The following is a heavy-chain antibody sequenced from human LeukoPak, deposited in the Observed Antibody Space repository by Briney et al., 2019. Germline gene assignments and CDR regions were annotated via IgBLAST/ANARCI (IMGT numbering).Heavy chain of an antibody. CDR3: ARGGTLAYFDY. J-gene: IGHJ4*02. CDR1: GFTFSSYS. V-gene: IGHV3-21*01. Sequence: GGSLRLSCAASGFTFSSYSMNWVREAPGKGLEGVSAISSSSSSYIYYADSVKGRFTISRDNAKNSLYLQMNSLRAEDTAVYYCARGGTLAYFDYWGQGTLVTVSS. CDR2: ISSSSSSYI. D-gene: IGHD1-1*01.